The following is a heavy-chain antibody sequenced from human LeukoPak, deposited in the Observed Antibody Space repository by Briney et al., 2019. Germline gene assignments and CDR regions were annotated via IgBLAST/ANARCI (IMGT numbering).Heavy chain of an antibody. J-gene: IGHJ1*01. CDR3: AKSFGLFF. CDR2: INQDGGDK. CDR1: GFTFTNFC. V-gene: IGHV3-7*02. Sequence: GGSLRLSCAASGFTFTNFCTDWVRQAPGKGLEWVANINQDGGDKNYVDSVKGRFAISRNNAKNSLYLQMISLRVEDPAVYYCAKSFGLFFWGQGCLVTVSS. D-gene: IGHD3-10*01.